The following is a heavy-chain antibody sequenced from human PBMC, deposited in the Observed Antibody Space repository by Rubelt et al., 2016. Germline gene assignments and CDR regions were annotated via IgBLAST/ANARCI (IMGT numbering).Heavy chain of an antibody. Sequence: QVQLQQWGAGLLKPSETLSLTCAVYGGSFSGFYWSWIRQPPGKGLEWIGEIHHNGSTNYNPSLKSRVTISVDTSKNQFSLKLNFVTAADTAWDYCARASSQFGVLAASCIDIWGQGTLVTVSS. CDR3: ARASSQFGVLAASCIDI. D-gene: IGHD2-15*01. CDR1: GGSFSGFY. V-gene: IGHV4-34*01. J-gene: IGHJ3*02. CDR2: IHHNGST.